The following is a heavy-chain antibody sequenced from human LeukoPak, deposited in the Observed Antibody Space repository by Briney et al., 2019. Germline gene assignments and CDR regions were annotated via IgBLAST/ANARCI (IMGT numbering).Heavy chain of an antibody. CDR1: GYTLTSYG. Sequence: ASVKVSCKASGYTLTSYGISWVRQAPGQAVEWRGWMSANNGNTNYAQKLQGRVTMTRDKSTSTAYMELRSLRSDDTAVYYCARDLRHCSGGSCYSNWFDPWGQGTLVTVSS. V-gene: IGHV1-18*01. CDR2: MSANNGNT. J-gene: IGHJ5*02. D-gene: IGHD2-15*01. CDR3: ARDLRHCSGGSCYSNWFDP.